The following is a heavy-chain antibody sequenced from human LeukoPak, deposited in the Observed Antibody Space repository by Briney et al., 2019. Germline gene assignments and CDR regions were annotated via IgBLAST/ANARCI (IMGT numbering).Heavy chain of an antibody. CDR1: GFTFSSYS. J-gene: IGHJ3*02. CDR2: ISSSSSYI. CDR3: ARDHSYDSSGYYYRPNDAFDI. D-gene: IGHD3-22*01. V-gene: IGHV3-21*01. Sequence: PGGSLRRSCAASGFTFSSYSMNWVRQAPGKGLEWVSSISSSSSYIYYADSVKGRFTISRDNAKNSLYLQMNSLRAEDTAVYYCARDHSYDSSGYYYRPNDAFDIWGQGTMVTVSS.